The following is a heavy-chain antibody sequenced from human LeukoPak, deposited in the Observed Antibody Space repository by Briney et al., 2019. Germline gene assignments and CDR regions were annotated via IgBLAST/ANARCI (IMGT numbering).Heavy chain of an antibody. CDR1: GGTFSSYA. J-gene: IGHJ4*02. V-gene: IGHV1-69*13. CDR3: ARDPHSPTYSSGSSYFDY. CDR2: IIPIFGTA. Sequence: SVKVSCKASGGTFSSYAISWVRQAPGQGLEWMGGIIPIFGTANYAQKFQGRVTITADESTSTAYMELSSLRSEDTAVYYCARDPHSPTYSSGSSYFDYWGQGTLVTVSS. D-gene: IGHD6-19*01.